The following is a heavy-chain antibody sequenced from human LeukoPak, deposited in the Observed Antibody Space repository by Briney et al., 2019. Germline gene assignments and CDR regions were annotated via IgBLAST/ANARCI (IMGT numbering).Heavy chain of an antibody. J-gene: IGHJ4*02. CDR1: GFTFSSYS. D-gene: IGHD6-13*01. CDR3: ARDPAIFIAAAGPDY. Sequence: GGSLRLSCAASGFTFSSYSMNWVRQAPGKGLECVSSISSSSSYIYYADSVKGRFTISRDNAKNSLYLQMNSLRAEDTAVYYCARDPAIFIAAAGPDYWGQGTLVTVSS. CDR2: ISSSSSYI. V-gene: IGHV3-21*01.